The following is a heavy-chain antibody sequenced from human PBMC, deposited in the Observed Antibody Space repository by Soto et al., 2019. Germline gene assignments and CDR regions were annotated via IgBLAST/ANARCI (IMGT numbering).Heavy chain of an antibody. D-gene: IGHD3-22*01. CDR2: IVPIFGTA. Sequence: SVKVSCKASGDTFSSYAISWVRQAPGQGLEWMGGIVPIFGTANYAQKFQGRVTITADESTSTAYMELSSLRSEDTAVYYCARDGSGYRSRASPMDVWGQGTTVTVSS. V-gene: IGHV1-69*13. CDR3: ARDGSGYRSRASPMDV. CDR1: GDTFSSYA. J-gene: IGHJ6*02.